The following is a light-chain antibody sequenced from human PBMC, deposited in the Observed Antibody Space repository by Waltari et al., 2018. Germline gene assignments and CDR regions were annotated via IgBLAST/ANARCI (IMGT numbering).Light chain of an antibody. CDR3: QAWDRSTHVV. CDR1: NLGNKY. J-gene: IGLJ2*01. Sequence: SYELTQPPSVSVSPGQTASITCSGDNLGNKYTSWYQQKPGQSPVLVIYQHTRRPSGLPGRFPGSNSGNTATLTISGAQAMDEADYYCQAWDRSTHVVFGGGTKLTVL. CDR2: QHT. V-gene: IGLV3-1*01.